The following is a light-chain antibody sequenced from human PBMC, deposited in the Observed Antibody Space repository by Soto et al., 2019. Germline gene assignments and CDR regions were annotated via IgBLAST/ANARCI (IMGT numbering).Light chain of an antibody. CDR1: RGHISYA. J-gene: IGLJ2*01. Sequence: QLVLTQSPSASASLGASVKLTCTLSRGHISYAIAWHQQQPEKGPRYLMKLNSDGSHSKGDGIPDRFSGSSSGAERYLTISSLQSEDEADYYCQTWGTGILVVFGGGTKLTVL. V-gene: IGLV4-69*01. CDR3: QTWGTGILVV. CDR2: LNSDGSH.